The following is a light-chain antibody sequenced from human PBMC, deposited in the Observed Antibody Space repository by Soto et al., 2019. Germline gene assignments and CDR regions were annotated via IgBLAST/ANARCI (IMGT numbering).Light chain of an antibody. J-gene: IGKJ5*01. CDR2: AAS. CDR1: QGIRSN. CDR3: QQLNRYPIT. V-gene: IGKV1-9*01. Sequence: DIQLTQSPSLLSASVGDRVTITCRASQGIRSNLAWYQQKPGKAPKLLIYAASTLQGGVPSRFSGSGSGTEFTLTISSLQPEDFATYYCQQLNRYPITFGQGTRLEIK.